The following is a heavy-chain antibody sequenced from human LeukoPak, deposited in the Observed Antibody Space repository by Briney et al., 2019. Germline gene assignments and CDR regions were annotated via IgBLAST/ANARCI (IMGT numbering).Heavy chain of an antibody. CDR2: INPNSGGT. V-gene: IGHV1-2*02. D-gene: IGHD2-21*01. CDR1: GYTFTGYY. J-gene: IGHJ6*02. Sequence: GASVKVSCKASGYTFTGYYMPWVRQAPGQGLEWMGWINPNSGGTNYAQKFQGRVTMTRDTSISTAYMELSRLRSDDTAVYYCARMIAGYYYYGMDVWGQGTTVTVSS. CDR3: ARMIAGYYYYGMDV.